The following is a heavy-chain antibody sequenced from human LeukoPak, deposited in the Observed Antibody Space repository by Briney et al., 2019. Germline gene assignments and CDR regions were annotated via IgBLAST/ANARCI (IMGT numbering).Heavy chain of an antibody. V-gene: IGHV4-59*11. CDR1: GCSISSHY. Sequence: SETLSLTCTVSGCSISSHYWSWIRQPPGKGLEWIGYIYYSGSTNYNPSLKSRVTISVDTSKNQFSLKLSSVTAADTAVYYCARLYYDFWSGYYKPDAFDIWGQGTMVTISS. CDR2: IYYSGST. J-gene: IGHJ3*02. CDR3: ARLYYDFWSGYYKPDAFDI. D-gene: IGHD3-3*01.